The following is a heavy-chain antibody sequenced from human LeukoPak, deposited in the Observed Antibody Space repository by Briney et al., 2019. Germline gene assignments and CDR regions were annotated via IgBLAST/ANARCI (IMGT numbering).Heavy chain of an antibody. V-gene: IGHV3-23*01. Sequence: PGGTLRLSCAASGFTFSSYGMSWVRQAPGKGLEWVSAISGSGGSTYYADSVKGRFTISRDNSKNTLYLQMNTLRAEDTAIYYCAKDLYVRGITPYYFDSWGQGTQVTVSS. CDR2: ISGSGGST. CDR1: GFTFSSYG. J-gene: IGHJ4*02. CDR3: AKDLYVRGITPYYFDS. D-gene: IGHD3-10*02.